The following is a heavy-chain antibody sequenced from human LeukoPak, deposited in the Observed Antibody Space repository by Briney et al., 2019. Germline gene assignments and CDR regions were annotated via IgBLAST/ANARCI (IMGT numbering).Heavy chain of an antibody. D-gene: IGHD3-10*01. CDR1: GLTFSGSA. Sequence: GGSLRLSCAASGLTFSGSAMHWVRQASGKGLEWVGRIGSTTNNYATAYAASVKGRFTISRDDSENTAYLQMNSLKTEDTAVYYCTRPTYYFGSGSLLKPANYWGQGTLVTVSS. V-gene: IGHV3-73*01. CDR2: IGSTTNNYAT. CDR3: TRPTYYFGSGSLLKPANY. J-gene: IGHJ4*02.